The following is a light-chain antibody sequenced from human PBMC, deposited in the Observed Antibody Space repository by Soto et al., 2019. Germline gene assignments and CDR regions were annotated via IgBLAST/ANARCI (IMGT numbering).Light chain of an antibody. CDR2: DNN. CDR3: GTWDTSLNSAV. Sequence: QSVLTQPPSVFAAPGQKVTISCSGSSSNIGNNYLSWYQHVPGTAPKLLIYDNNRRPSGIPDRFSGSKTGTSATLGITGLQTGDEADYYCGTWDTSLNSAVFGGGTKLTVL. J-gene: IGLJ2*01. V-gene: IGLV1-51*01. CDR1: SSNIGNNY.